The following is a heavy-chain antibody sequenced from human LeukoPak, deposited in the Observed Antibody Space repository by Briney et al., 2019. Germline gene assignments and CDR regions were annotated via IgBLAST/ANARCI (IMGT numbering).Heavy chain of an antibody. CDR3: ARDYYYYYYMDV. V-gene: IGHV4-30-4*08. J-gene: IGHJ6*03. CDR1: GGSISSGDYY. CDR2: IFYSGGT. Sequence: SQTLSLTCIVSGGSISSGDYYWSWIRQPPGKGLEWIAYIFYSGGTYYNPSLKSRVTISIGTSKNQFSLNLTSVTAADTAVYYCARDYYYYYYMDVWGKGTTVTVSS.